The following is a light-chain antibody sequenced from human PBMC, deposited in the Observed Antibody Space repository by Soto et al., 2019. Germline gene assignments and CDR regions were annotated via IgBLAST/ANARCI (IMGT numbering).Light chain of an antibody. V-gene: IGKV1-5*03. Sequence: DIQMTQSPSTLSASVGDRVTITCRASQSINTWLAWYQLKPGRAPKLLIYKASTVESGLPTRFSGSGCGTEFTLTSSSLQPDDFASYYCQQYQTYSQFGQGTKVEIK. J-gene: IGKJ1*01. CDR2: KAS. CDR3: QQYQTYSQ. CDR1: QSINTW.